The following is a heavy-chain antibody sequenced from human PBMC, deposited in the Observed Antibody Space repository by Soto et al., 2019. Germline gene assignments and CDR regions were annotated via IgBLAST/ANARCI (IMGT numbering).Heavy chain of an antibody. CDR3: ARDHGPAAAGTIPGDY. CDR1: GFTVSSNY. D-gene: IGHD6-13*01. J-gene: IGHJ4*02. Sequence: EVQLVESGGGLVQPGGSLRLSCAASGFTVSSNYMSWVRQAPGQGLEWVSVIYSGGSTYYADSVKGRFTISRDNSKNTLYLQMNSLRAEDTAVYYCARDHGPAAAGTIPGDYWGQGTLVTVSS. CDR2: IYSGGST. V-gene: IGHV3-66*01.